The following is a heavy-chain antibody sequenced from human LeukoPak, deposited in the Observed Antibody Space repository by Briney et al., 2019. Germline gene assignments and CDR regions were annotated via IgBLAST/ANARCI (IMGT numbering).Heavy chain of an antibody. J-gene: IGHJ4*02. D-gene: IGHD4-17*01. CDR2: INEDGSVK. Sequence: GGSLRLSCVASGFTFYSYWMAWVRQAPGKGLEWVANINEDGSVKNCVDSVKGRFTISRDNAKNSLYLQMNSLRVEDTGLYYCARDYDGELVYWGQGNLVTVSS. V-gene: IGHV3-7*01. CDR1: GFTFYSYW. CDR3: ARDYDGELVY.